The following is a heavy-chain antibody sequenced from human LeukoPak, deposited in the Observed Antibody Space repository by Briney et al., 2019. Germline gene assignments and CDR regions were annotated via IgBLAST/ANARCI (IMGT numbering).Heavy chain of an antibody. V-gene: IGHV3-23*01. J-gene: IGHJ5*02. CDR1: GFTFSGSA. D-gene: IGHD1-26*01. Sequence: PGGSLRLSCAASGFTFSGSAIHWVRQAPGRGLEWVSGIGGSGGVTNYAGSVKGRFTISRDNSKNTLYLQMNSLRVEDTAVYYCGKLNSIGGFGRFDPWGQGTLVTVSS. CDR2: IGGSGGVT. CDR3: GKLNSIGGFGRFDP.